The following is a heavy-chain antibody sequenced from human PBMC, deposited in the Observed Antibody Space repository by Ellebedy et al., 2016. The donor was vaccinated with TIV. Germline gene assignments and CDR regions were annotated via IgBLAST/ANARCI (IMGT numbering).Heavy chain of an antibody. J-gene: IGHJ4*02. V-gene: IGHV3-23*01. D-gene: IGHD3-22*01. CDR3: AKPLYDTSGYYELDY. CDR2: ISGNGVST. CDR1: GFTFTTYP. Sequence: GGSLRLXXAASGFTFTTYPMSWVRQAPGRGLEWVSAISGNGVSTYYADSVKGRFTISRDNSKNTLYLQMNSLRAEDTAIYYCAKPLYDTSGYYELDYWGQGTLVTVSS.